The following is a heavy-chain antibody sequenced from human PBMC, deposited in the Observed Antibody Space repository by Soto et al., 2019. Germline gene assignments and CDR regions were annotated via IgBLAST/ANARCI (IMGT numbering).Heavy chain of an antibody. CDR2: IYSGGST. V-gene: IGHV3-53*01. D-gene: IGHD3-22*01. Sequence: EVQLVESGGGLIQPGRSLRLSCAASGFTVSSNYMSWVRQAPGKGLEWVSVIYSGGSTYYADSVKGRFTIARDNSKKTLYLQMNGRRAEDTAGYYGARDRVESGYPEYCQHCGQGTLVTVSS. CDR1: GFTVSSNY. J-gene: IGHJ1*01. CDR3: ARDRVESGYPEYCQH.